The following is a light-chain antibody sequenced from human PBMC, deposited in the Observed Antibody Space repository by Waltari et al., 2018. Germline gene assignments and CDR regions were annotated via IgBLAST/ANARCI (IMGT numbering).Light chain of an antibody. CDR3: AIGHSSGWV. CDR2: YKSDSDK. CDR1: GGIYVAGYH. V-gene: IGLV5-45*01. Sequence: PMLTQPASLSASPGASASLTCTFSGGIYVAGYHLFWYHHKPGSPPRYLLRYKSDSDKGQGSGVPSRFSGSKDASANTGILHISGLQSEDEADYYCAIGHSSGWVFGGGTRLTVL. J-gene: IGLJ3*02.